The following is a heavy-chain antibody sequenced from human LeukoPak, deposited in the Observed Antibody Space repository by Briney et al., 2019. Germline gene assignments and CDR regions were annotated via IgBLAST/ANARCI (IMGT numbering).Heavy chain of an antibody. D-gene: IGHD3-22*01. Sequence: SGTLSLTCTVSGGSISSSSYYWGWIRQPPGKGLEWIGSIYYSGSTYYNPSLKSRVTISVDTSKNQFSLKLSSVTAADTAVYYCARDSSGSKLDVWGKGTTVTVSS. J-gene: IGHJ6*04. CDR2: IYYSGST. CDR3: ARDSSGSKLDV. V-gene: IGHV4-39*07. CDR1: GGSISSSSYY.